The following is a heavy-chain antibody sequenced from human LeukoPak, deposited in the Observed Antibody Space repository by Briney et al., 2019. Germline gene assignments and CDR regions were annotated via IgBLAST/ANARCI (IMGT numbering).Heavy chain of an antibody. CDR2: ISYDGSNK. CDR1: GFTFSSYW. D-gene: IGHD6-19*01. J-gene: IGHJ6*02. V-gene: IGHV3-30*18. Sequence: PGGSLRLSCAASGFTFSSYWMSWVRQAPGKGLEWVAVISYDGSNKYYADSVKGRFTISRDNSKNTLYLQMNSLRAEDTAVYYCAKGGSGWQGYYYYGMDVWGQGTTVTVSS. CDR3: AKGGSGWQGYYYYGMDV.